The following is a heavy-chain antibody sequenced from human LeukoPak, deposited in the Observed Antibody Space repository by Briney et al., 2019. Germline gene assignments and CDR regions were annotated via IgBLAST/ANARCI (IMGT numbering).Heavy chain of an antibody. D-gene: IGHD1-26*01. CDR2: MSNDGNHK. Sequence: GGSLRLSCVASGFTFSRYTVHGVRQAPGKGLEWVAHMSNDGNHKHYADSVKGRFTISRDNSKNTLYLQMDSLSADDTAVYYCARYDGGTVGATRDYYYYYMDVWGKGTTVTVSS. V-gene: IGHV3-30-3*01. J-gene: IGHJ6*03. CDR3: ARYDGGTVGATRDYYYYYMDV. CDR1: GFTFSRYT.